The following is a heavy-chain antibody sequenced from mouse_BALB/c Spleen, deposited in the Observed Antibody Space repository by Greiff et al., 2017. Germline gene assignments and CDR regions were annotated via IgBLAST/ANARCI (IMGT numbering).Heavy chain of an antibody. CDR2: ISSGSSTI. CDR1: GFTFSSFG. V-gene: IGHV5-17*02. D-gene: IGHD1-1*01. CDR3: ARESSWWYFDV. Sequence: EVQLVESGGGLVQPGGSRKLSCAASGFTFSSFGMHWVRQAPEKGLECVAYISSGSSTIYYADTVKGRFTISRDNPKNTLFLQMTSLRSEDTAMYYCARESSWWYFDVWGAGTTVTVSS. J-gene: IGHJ1*01.